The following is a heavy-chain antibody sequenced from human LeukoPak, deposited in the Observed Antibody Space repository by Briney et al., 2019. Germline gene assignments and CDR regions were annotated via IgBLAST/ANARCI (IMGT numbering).Heavy chain of an antibody. CDR2: IYYSGST. CDR3: ARGFVIGELEP. D-gene: IGHD3-10*01. V-gene: IGHV4-59*01. Sequence: SETLSLTCAVYGGSFSGYYWSWIRQPPGKGLEWIGYIYYSGSTNYNPSLKSRVTISVDTSKNQFSLKLSSVTAADTAVYYCARGFVIGELEPWGQGTLVTVSS. J-gene: IGHJ5*02. CDR1: GGSFSGYY.